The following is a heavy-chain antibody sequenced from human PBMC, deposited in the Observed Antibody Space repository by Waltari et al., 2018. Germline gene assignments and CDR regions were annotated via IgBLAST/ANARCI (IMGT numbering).Heavy chain of an antibody. CDR1: GGSISSYY. J-gene: IGHJ6*02. D-gene: IGHD5-18*01. CDR2: IYYSGST. Sequence: QVQLQESGPGLVKPSETLSLTCTVSGGSISSYYWSWIRQPPGKGLEWIGYIYYSGSTNYNPSPKSRVTISVDTSKNQFSLKLSSVTAADTAVYYCARGYSYGYAYYGMDVWGQGTTVTVSS. V-gene: IGHV4-59*01. CDR3: ARGYSYGYAYYGMDV.